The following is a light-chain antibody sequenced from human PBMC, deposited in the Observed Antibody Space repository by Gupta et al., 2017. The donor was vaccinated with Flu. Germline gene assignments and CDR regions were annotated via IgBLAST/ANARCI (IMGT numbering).Light chain of an antibody. V-gene: IGLV6-57*03. CDR2: EDD. CDR1: SGNIASNF. Sequence: ESPGKTVTISCTRSSGNIASNFMQWYQQRPGSAPTTVIYEDDQRPSGVPDRFSGSIDSSSNSASLTISGLKTEDEAYYYCQSFDASTWVFGGGTKLTVL. J-gene: IGLJ3*02. CDR3: QSFDASTWV.